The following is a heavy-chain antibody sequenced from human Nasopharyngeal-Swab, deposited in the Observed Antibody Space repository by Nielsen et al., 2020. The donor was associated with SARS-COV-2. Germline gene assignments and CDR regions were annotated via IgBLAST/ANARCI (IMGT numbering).Heavy chain of an antibody. D-gene: IGHD5-24*01. CDR2: LYSGGNT. CDR3: ARGGGDAYNPIDF. Sequence: GESLKISCAASGFSFNSHAMHWVRQAPGKGLEWVSLLYSGGNTYYTDSVKGRFTVSRDKSKNTLYLQMNSLRADDTAVYFCARGGGDAYNPIDFWGQGTLVTVSS. CDR1: GFSFNSHA. J-gene: IGHJ4*02. V-gene: IGHV3-53*01.